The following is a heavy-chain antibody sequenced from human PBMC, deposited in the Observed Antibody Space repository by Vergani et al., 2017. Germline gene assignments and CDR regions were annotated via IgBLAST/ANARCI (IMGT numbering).Heavy chain of an antibody. Sequence: EVQLEESGGGLVLPGRSLRLSCVASGFTSAGYAMNWVRQAPGKGLKWVSSISRSSSYIYYADSVKGRFTISRDNAKNSMYLQMNSLRAEDTAVYYCARDHISGFHDSSGYYVDYGGQGTLVTVSS. J-gene: IGHJ4*02. D-gene: IGHD3-22*01. CDR3: ARDHISGFHDSSGYYVDY. CDR1: GFTSAGYA. V-gene: IGHV3-21*01. CDR2: ISRSSSYI.